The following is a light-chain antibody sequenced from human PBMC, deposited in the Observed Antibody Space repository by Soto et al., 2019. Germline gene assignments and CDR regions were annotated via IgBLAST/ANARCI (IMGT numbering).Light chain of an antibody. CDR2: LEGSGSY. CDR1: SGHSSYI. CDR3: EAWDSNTNWV. V-gene: IGLV4-60*02. J-gene: IGLJ3*02. Sequence: QSVLTQSSSASASLGSSVKLTCTLSSGHSSYIIAWHQQQPGKAPRYLMKLEGSGSYNKGSGVPDRFSGSSSGAERYLTISNLQFEDEADYYCEAWDSNTNWVFGGGTKVTVL.